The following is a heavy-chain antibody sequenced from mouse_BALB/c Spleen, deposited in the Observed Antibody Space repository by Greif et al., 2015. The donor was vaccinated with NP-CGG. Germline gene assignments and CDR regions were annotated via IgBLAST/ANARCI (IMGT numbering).Heavy chain of an antibody. V-gene: IGHV1-4*01. J-gene: IGHJ3*01. CDR2: INPSSGYT. CDR1: GNTFTSYT. Sequence: VKLVESGAELARPGASVKMSCKASGNTFTSYTMHWVKQRPGQGLEWIGYINPSSGYTNYNQKFKDKATLTADKSSSTAYMQLSSLTSEDSAVYYCARRARAGDGLFAYWGQGTLVTVSA. CDR3: ARRARAGDGLFAY. D-gene: IGHD3-1*01.